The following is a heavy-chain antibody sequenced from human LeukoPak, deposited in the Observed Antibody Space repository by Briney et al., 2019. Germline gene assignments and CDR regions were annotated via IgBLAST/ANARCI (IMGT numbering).Heavy chain of an antibody. J-gene: IGHJ4*02. V-gene: IGHV1-46*01. CDR1: GYTFTGYW. CDR3: ARSGSRIYSDY. CDR2: ISPSGGST. Sequence: ASVKVSCKAFGYTFTGYWMHWVRQAPGQGPEWMGVISPSGGSTIYAQKLQGRVTMTTDTSTSTAYMELRSLRSDDTAVYYCARSGSRIYSDYWGQGTLVTVSS. D-gene: IGHD3-10*01.